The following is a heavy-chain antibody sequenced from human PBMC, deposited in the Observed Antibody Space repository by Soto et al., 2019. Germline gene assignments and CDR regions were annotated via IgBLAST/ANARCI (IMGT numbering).Heavy chain of an antibody. Sequence: PSQTLSLTCAISGDSVSSNSAAWNWIRQSPSRGLEWLGRTYYRSKWYNDYAVSVKSRITINPDTSKNQFSLQLNSVTPEDTAVYYCARDGKWDSGYDEDYYYYGMDVWGQGTTVTVSS. CDR1: GDSVSSNSAA. CDR2: TYYRSKWYN. J-gene: IGHJ6*02. D-gene: IGHD5-12*01. CDR3: ARDGKWDSGYDEDYYYYGMDV. V-gene: IGHV6-1*01.